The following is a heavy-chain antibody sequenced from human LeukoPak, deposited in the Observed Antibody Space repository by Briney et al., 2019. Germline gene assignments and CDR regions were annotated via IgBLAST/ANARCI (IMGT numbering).Heavy chain of an antibody. J-gene: IGHJ4*02. CDR2: INHSGST. CDR3: ARSQRGYSYGYYPY. V-gene: IGHV4-34*01. D-gene: IGHD5-18*01. CDR1: GGSFSGYY. Sequence: PSETLSLTCAVYGGSFSGYYWSWIRQPPGKGLEWIGEINHSGSTNYNPSLKSRVTISVDTSKNQFSLKLSSVTAADTAVYYCARSQRGYSYGYYPYWGQGTLVTVSS.